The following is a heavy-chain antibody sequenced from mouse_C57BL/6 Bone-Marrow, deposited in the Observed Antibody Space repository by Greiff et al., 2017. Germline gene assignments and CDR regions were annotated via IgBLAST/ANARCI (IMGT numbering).Heavy chain of an antibody. J-gene: IGHJ1*03. Sequence: VQLKESGPELVKPGASVKISCKASGYSFTDYNLNWVKQSNGKSLGWIGVINPNYGTTSYNQKFKGKATLTVDQSSSTAYMQLNSLTSEDSAVYFCARGDYSKRYFDVWGTGTTVTVSS. CDR1: GYSFTDYN. D-gene: IGHD2-5*01. V-gene: IGHV1-39*01. CDR2: INPNYGTT. CDR3: ARGDYSKRYFDV.